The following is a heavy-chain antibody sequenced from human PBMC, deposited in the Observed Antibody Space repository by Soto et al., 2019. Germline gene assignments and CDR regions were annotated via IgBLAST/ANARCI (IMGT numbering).Heavy chain of an antibody. V-gene: IGHV3-74*01. Sequence: GSLRLSCAASGFTLSSYWMHWVRQAPGKGLEWVSRIEGDGSSTTSAGSVKGRFTVSRDDARNTLYLQMSSLRADDTAIYYCAREGLDTAGFFDVWGQGTMVTVSS. J-gene: IGHJ3*01. CDR1: GFTLSSYW. CDR3: AREGLDTAGFFDV. D-gene: IGHD6-13*01. CDR2: IEGDGSST.